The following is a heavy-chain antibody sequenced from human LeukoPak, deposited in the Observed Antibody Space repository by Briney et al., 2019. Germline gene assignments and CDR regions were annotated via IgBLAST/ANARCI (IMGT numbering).Heavy chain of an antibody. CDR2: IYYNGNT. V-gene: IGHV4-39*01. CDR1: GDSITSGTYY. CDR3: ARQAGGIAAAGTRPFDH. Sequence: PSETLSLTCTVSGDSITSGTYYWGWIRQPPGKGLEWIGSIYYNGNTYYNPSLKSRVTISVDTSKNQFPLKLSSVTAADTAVYYCARQAGGIAAAGTRPFDHWGQGTLVTVSS. D-gene: IGHD6-13*01. J-gene: IGHJ4*02.